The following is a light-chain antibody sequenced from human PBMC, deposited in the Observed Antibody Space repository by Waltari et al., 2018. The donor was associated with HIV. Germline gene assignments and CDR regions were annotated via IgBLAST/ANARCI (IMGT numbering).Light chain of an antibody. CDR1: QSISTW. V-gene: IGKV1-5*03. CDR3: QQYSTLGA. CDR2: KAS. Sequence: DIHMTQSPSTLSASVGDRVTITCRASQSISTWLAWYQQKPGKAPKLLSYKASSLESGVPSRFSGSGSGTEFTLTISSLQPDDFATYYCQQYSTLGAFGQGTKVEVK. J-gene: IGKJ1*01.